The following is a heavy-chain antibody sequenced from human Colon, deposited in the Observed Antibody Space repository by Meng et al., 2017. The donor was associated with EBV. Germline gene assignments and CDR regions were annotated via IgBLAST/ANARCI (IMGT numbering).Heavy chain of an antibody. Sequence: GQLVESGGGFVPPGGSLRLSCAASGFTCSSSALSWVRQAPGRGLEWDFTISGSGLGTYYADSVQGRFTISRDNSKNTLYLQMISLRAEDTALYYCATALYWGQGTLVTVSS. CDR2: ISGSGLGT. J-gene: IGHJ4*02. V-gene: IGHV3-23*04. CDR1: GFTCSSSA. D-gene: IGHD2-15*01. CDR3: ATALY.